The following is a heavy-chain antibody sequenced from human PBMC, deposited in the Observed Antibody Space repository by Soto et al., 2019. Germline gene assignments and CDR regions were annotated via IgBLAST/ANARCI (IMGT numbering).Heavy chain of an antibody. Sequence: QITLKESGPTLVKPTQTLTLTCSFSGFSFNINRVAVGWIRQPPGKALEWLALIYWDDDKRYSPSLKNRLTITTDTSKKQVVLTVTNMNPVDTATYYCARLYGGSYFDSWGQGTLVTVSS. D-gene: IGHD1-26*01. CDR2: IYWDDDK. CDR3: ARLYGGSYFDS. J-gene: IGHJ4*02. CDR1: GFSFNINRVA. V-gene: IGHV2-5*02.